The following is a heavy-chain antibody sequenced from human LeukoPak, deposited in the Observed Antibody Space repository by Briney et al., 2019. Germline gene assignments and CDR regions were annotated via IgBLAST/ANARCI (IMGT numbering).Heavy chain of an antibody. Sequence: GGSLRLSRAASGFTFSSYSMNWVRQAPGKGLEWVSLISSSSSYIYYADSVKGRFTISRDNAKNSLYLQMNILRVEDTAVYYCAREGLIRFRDAFDIWGQGTMVTVSS. J-gene: IGHJ3*02. CDR1: GFTFSSYS. CDR3: AREGLIRFRDAFDI. V-gene: IGHV3-21*01. D-gene: IGHD3-3*01. CDR2: ISSSSSYI.